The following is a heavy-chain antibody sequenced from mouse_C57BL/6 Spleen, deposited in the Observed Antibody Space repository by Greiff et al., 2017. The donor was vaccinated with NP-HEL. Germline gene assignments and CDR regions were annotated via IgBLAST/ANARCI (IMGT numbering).Heavy chain of an antibody. J-gene: IGHJ3*01. CDR3: ARHGPHSSGYVLAY. V-gene: IGHV2-6-1*01. Sequence: VKLVESGPGLVAPSQSLSITCTVSGFSLTSSGVHWVRQPPGKGLEWLVVIWSDGSSTYNSALKSRLSISKDNSKSQVFLKMNSLQTDDTAMYYCARHGPHSSGYVLAYWGQGTLVTVSA. CDR2: IWSDGSS. D-gene: IGHD3-2*02. CDR1: GFSLTSSG.